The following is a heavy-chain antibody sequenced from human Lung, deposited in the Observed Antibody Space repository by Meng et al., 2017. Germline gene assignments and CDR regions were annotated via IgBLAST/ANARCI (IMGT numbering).Heavy chain of an antibody. D-gene: IGHD1-26*01. J-gene: IGHJ4*02. CDR1: GVSFSDYY. CDR2: INHSGGT. V-gene: IGHV4-34*01. CDR3: ARGPTTMAHDFDY. Sequence: QGPGQQWGPGRVKPSLTLSLTCLVSGVSFSDYYWSWIRQPPGKGLEWIGEINHSGGTNYNPSLESRATISVDTSQNNLSLKLSSVTAADSAVYYCARGPTTMAHDFDYWGQGTLVTVSS.